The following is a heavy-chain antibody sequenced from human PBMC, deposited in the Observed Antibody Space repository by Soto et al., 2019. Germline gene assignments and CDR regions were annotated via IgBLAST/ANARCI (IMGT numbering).Heavy chain of an antibody. J-gene: IGHJ4*02. CDR3: ARGPPIVGNTTPLDS. V-gene: IGHV4-4*02. D-gene: IGHD1-26*01. CDR2: IYHAGST. CDR1: GGSITNSNL. Sequence: SETLSLTCTVSGGSITNSNLWSCVRLPPAKGLEWIGDIYHAGSTKYNPSLERRVTMSVDTSNNQFALTLTSVTAADTAVYFCARGPPIVGNTTPLDSWGQGTLVTVSS.